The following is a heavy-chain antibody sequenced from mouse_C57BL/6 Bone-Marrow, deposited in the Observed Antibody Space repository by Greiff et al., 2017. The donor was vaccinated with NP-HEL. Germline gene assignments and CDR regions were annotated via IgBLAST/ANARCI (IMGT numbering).Heavy chain of an antibody. CDR3: ARKERPHWYFDV. CDR2: IWSGGST. V-gene: IGHV2-2*01. CDR1: GFSLTSYG. Sequence: VKLMESGPGLVQPSQRLSITCTVSGFSLTSYGVHWVRQSPGKGLEWLGVIWSGGSTDYNAAFISRLSISKDNSKSQVFFKMNSLQADDTAIYYCARKERPHWYFDVWGTGTTVTVSS. J-gene: IGHJ1*03.